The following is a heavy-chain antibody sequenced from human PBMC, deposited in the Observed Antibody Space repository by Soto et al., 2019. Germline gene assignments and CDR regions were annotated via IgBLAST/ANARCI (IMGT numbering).Heavy chain of an antibody. D-gene: IGHD1-1*01. J-gene: IGHJ4*02. Sequence: PGGSLRLSCAASGFSLSNHNMNWVRQAPGKGLEWISYISTSGSSIYYADSVKGRFTISRDNAKNTLYLQMNSLRIEDTAGYYCARELERVFDYWGQGTLVTVSS. V-gene: IGHV3-48*01. CDR2: ISTSGSSI. CDR1: GFSLSNHN. CDR3: ARELERVFDY.